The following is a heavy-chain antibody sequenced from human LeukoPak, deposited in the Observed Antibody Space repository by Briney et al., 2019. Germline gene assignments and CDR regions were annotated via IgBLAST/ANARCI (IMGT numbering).Heavy chain of an antibody. Sequence: GGSLRLSCAASGFTVSSNYMSWVRQAPGKGLEWVSVIYSGGSTYYADSVKGRFTISRDNSKNTLYLQMNSLRAEDTAVYYCARDIGYSYGWEGDAFDIWGQGTMVTVSS. CDR1: GFTVSSNY. V-gene: IGHV3-66*01. CDR2: IYSGGST. J-gene: IGHJ3*02. CDR3: ARDIGYSYGWEGDAFDI. D-gene: IGHD5-18*01.